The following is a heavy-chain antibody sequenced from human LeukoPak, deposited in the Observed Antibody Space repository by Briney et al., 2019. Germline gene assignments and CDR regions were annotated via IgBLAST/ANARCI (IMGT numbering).Heavy chain of an antibody. D-gene: IGHD3-22*01. CDR3: ARDTYYYDSSGSNDAFDI. CDR1: GGSTRSYY. V-gene: IGHV4-59*01. J-gene: IGHJ3*02. CDR2: IYYSGST. Sequence: NPSETLSLTCTVSGGSTRSYYWSWIRQPPGKGLEWIGYIYYSGSTNYNPSLKSRVTISVDPSKNQFSLRLSSVTAADTAVYYCARDTYYYDSSGSNDAFDIWGQGTMVTVSS.